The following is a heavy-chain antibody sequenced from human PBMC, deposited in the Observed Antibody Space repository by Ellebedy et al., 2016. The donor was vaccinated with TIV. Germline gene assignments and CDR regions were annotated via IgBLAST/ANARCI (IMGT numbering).Heavy chain of an antibody. Sequence: SVKVSCXASGGTFSSYAISWVRQAPGQGLEWMGGIIPIFGTANYAQKFQGRVTITADESTSTAYMELSSLRSEDTAVYYCARVEGLLWFGELVYWGQGTLVTVSS. CDR3: ARVEGLLWFGELVY. CDR2: IIPIFGTA. J-gene: IGHJ4*02. CDR1: GGTFSSYA. V-gene: IGHV1-69*13. D-gene: IGHD3-10*01.